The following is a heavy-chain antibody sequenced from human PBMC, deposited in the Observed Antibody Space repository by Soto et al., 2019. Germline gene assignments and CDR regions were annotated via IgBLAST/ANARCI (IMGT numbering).Heavy chain of an antibody. CDR1: GFTFSSYW. Sequence: PGWSLRLSCAASGFTFSSYWMSWVRQAPGKGLEWVANIKQDGSEKYYVDSVKGRFTISRDNAKNSLYLQMSSLRAEDTAVYYCARDQAGGLRYFDWFDYGMDVWGQGTTVTVSS. CDR2: IKQDGSEK. D-gene: IGHD3-9*01. J-gene: IGHJ6*02. CDR3: ARDQAGGLRYFDWFDYGMDV. V-gene: IGHV3-7*05.